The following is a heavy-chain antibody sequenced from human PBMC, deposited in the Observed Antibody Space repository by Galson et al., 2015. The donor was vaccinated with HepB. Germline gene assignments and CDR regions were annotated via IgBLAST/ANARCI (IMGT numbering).Heavy chain of an antibody. D-gene: IGHD4-17*01. CDR1: GFTFRDYY. V-gene: IGHV3-11*06. CDR3: ARVADSHYGDHTHFDS. J-gene: IGHJ4*02. Sequence: SLRLSCAASGFTFRDYYMSWIRQTPGKGLEWLSYISSNTGTDTNYAASLKGRLTISRDNAENSLYLQMSSLRVEDTAVYYCARVADSHYGDHTHFDSWGQGTLVTVSS. CDR2: ISSNTGTDT.